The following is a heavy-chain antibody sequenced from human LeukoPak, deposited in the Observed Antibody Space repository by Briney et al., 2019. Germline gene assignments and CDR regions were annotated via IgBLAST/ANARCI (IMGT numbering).Heavy chain of an antibody. CDR2: IYYSGST. J-gene: IGHJ4*02. V-gene: IGHV4-59*01. D-gene: IGHD1-1*01. Sequence: SETLSLTCTVSGGSISSYYWSWIRHPPGKGLEWIGYIYYSGSTNYNPSLKSRVTISVDTSKNQFSLKLSSVTAADTAVYYCARQGGWNGIFDYWGQGTLVTASS. CDR3: ARQGGWNGIFDY. CDR1: GGSISSYY.